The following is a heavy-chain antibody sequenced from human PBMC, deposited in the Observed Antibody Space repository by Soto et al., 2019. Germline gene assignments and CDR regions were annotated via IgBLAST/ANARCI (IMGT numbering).Heavy chain of an antibody. CDR1: GASITTYW. Sequence: PSETLSLTCAVSGASITTYWWRGVRQPPGKGLEWIGEIFHSGTTNSNPSLKSRVTMTLDKSKNQFSLRLTSVTAADTAVYYCSRNRDSSTFFDYWGQGTLVTVSS. CDR3: SRNRDSSTFFDY. D-gene: IGHD6-13*01. V-gene: IGHV4-4*02. J-gene: IGHJ4*02. CDR2: IFHSGTT.